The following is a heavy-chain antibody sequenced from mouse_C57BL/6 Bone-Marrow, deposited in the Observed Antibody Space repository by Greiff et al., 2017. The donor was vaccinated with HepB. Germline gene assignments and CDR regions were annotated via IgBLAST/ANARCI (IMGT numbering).Heavy chain of an antibody. CDR1: GYTFTSYW. CDR3: ARRGDYYGSSLFAY. V-gene: IGHV1-50*01. Sequence: QVQLQQPGAELVKPGASVKLSCKASGYTFTSYWMQWVKQRPGQGLEWIGEIDPSDSYTNYNQKFKGKATLTVDTSSSTAYMQLSSLTSEDSAVYYCARRGDYYGSSLFAYWGQGTLVTVSA. CDR2: IDPSDSYT. J-gene: IGHJ3*01. D-gene: IGHD1-1*01.